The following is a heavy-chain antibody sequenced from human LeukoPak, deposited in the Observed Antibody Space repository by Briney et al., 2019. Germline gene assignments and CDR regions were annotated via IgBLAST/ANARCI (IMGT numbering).Heavy chain of an antibody. CDR3: ARAPSEIGGYYPEYFRH. CDR2: IKSDGST. D-gene: IGHD3-22*01. Sequence: GGSLRLSCAASGFTFSTYWMHWVRQAPGKGLVWVSRIKSDGSTNYADSVKGRFTISRDNAKNTVSLQMNSLRAEDTGVYYCARAPSEIGGYYPEYFRHWGQGTLVTVSP. CDR1: GFTFSTYW. V-gene: IGHV3-74*01. J-gene: IGHJ1*01.